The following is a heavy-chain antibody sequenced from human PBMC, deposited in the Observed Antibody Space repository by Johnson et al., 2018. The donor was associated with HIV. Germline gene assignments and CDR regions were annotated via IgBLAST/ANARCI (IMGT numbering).Heavy chain of an antibody. CDR1: GFTFSNAW. CDR3: TTAKWLLGAFDI. V-gene: IGHV3-15*01. J-gene: IGHJ3*02. CDR2: IKSKTDGGTT. Sequence: VQLVESGGGLVKPGRSLRLSCAASGFTFSNAWMSWVRQAPGKGLEWVGRIKSKTDGGTTDYAAPVKGRFTISRDDSKNTLYLQMNSLKTEDTAVYYCTTAKWLLGAFDIWGQGTMVTVSS. D-gene: IGHD3-22*01.